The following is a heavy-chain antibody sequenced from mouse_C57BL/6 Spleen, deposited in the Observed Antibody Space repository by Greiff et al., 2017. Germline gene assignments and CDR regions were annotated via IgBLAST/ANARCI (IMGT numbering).Heavy chain of an antibody. J-gene: IGHJ3*01. V-gene: IGHV1-26*01. CDR2: INPNNGGT. CDR1: GYTFTDYY. Sequence: EVQLQQSGPELVKPGASVKISCKASGYTFTDYYMNWVKQSPGKSLEWIGDINPNNGGTSYNQKFKGKATLTVDKSSSTAYMELRSLTSEDSAVYYCARRDYDGAWFAYWGQGTLVTVSA. D-gene: IGHD2-4*01. CDR3: ARRDYDGAWFAY.